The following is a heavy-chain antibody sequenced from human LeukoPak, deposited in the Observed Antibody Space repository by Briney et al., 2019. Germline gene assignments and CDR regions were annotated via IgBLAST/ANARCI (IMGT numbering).Heavy chain of an antibody. CDR1: GFTFSDHH. CDR2: FKDKSNKYTT. V-gene: IGHV3-72*01. J-gene: IGHJ4*02. D-gene: IGHD1-26*01. CDR3: AKKRSGSNYPFDY. Sequence: GGSLRLSCAASGFTFSDHHMDWVRQAPGKGLEWVARFKDKSNKYTTEYAASVKGRVTIPRDDSKKSVYLQRNSLKTEDTAVYYSAKKRSGSNYPFDYWGQGTLVTVSS.